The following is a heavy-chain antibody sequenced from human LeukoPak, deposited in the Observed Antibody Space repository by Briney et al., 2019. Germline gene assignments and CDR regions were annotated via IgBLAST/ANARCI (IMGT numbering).Heavy chain of an antibody. CDR1: GGSISSYY. V-gene: IGHV4-59*01. Sequence: SETLSLXCTVSGGSISSYYWSWIRQPPGKGLEWIGYIYYSGSTNYNPSLKSRVTISVDTSKNQFSLKLSSVTAADTAVYYCARGSGSYLYYYYYMDVWGKGTTVTVSS. CDR2: IYYSGST. D-gene: IGHD1-26*01. CDR3: ARGSGSYLYYYYYMDV. J-gene: IGHJ6*03.